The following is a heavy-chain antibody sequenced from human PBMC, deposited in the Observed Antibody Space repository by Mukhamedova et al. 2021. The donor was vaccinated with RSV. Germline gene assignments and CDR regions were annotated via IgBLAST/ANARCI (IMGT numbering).Heavy chain of an antibody. V-gene: IGHV3-30*02. CDR3: AKDDRWSAYC. J-gene: IGHJ4*02. D-gene: IGHD3-3*01. Sequence: KGRFTISRDSSKSTLYLQMNSLRFEDTAVYYCAKDDRWSAYCWGQGTLVTVSS.